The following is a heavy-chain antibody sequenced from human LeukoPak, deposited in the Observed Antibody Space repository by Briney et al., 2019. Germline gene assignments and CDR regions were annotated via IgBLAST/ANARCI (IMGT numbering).Heavy chain of an antibody. Sequence: GRSLRLSCAASGFTFSIYAMHCVRQAPGKGLGWVAVISYDGSNKYYADSVKGRFTISRGNSKNTLYLQMNSLRAEDTAVYYCARDDTPVIVVVTAAVDYWGQGTLVTVSS. CDR1: GFTFSIYA. CDR2: ISYDGSNK. CDR3: ARDDTPVIVVVTAAVDY. D-gene: IGHD2-21*02. V-gene: IGHV3-30-3*01. J-gene: IGHJ4*02.